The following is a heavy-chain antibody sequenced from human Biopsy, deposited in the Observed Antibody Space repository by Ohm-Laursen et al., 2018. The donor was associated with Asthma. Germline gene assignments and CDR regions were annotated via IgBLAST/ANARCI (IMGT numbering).Heavy chain of an antibody. D-gene: IGHD6-19*01. J-gene: IGHJ5*02. CDR1: GASIKTDDHY. V-gene: IGHV4-30-4*01. CDR2: IHYSGST. CDR3: ARASVAASSNWFDP. Sequence: SQTLSLTCAVSGASIKTDDHYWSWLRQPPGKGLEWFGFIHYSGSTSYNPSLKGGVTISVDTSKNQFSLKLSSVTAAGTADYYCARASVAASSNWFDPWGQGTLVTVSS.